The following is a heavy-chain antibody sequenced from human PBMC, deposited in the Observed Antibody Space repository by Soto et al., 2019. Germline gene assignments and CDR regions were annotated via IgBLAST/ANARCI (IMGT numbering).Heavy chain of an antibody. D-gene: IGHD3-3*01. CDR1: GFTFSSYS. CDR3: ARARGSPDDFDAFDN. J-gene: IGHJ3*02. V-gene: IGHV3-48*01. Sequence: EVPLVESGGGLVQPGGSLRLSCAASGFTFSSYSMNWVRQAPGKGLEWVSYISSSSSTIYYADSVKGRFTISRDNAKNALYLQMNSLRAEDTAVYYCARARGSPDDFDAFDNWGQGTMVTVSS. CDR2: ISSSSSTI.